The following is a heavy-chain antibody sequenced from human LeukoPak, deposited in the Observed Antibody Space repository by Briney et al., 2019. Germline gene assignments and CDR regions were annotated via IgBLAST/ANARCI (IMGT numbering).Heavy chain of an antibody. D-gene: IGHD3-10*01. CDR2: IIPIFGTA. CDR1: GGTFSSYA. Sequence: SVKVSCKASGGTFSSYAISWVRQAPGQGLEWMGGIIPIFGTANYAQKFQGRVTITTDESTSTAYMELSSLRSEDTAVYYCARGSRMNMVRGVITHPLDYWGQGTLVTVSS. V-gene: IGHV1-69*05. CDR3: ARGSRMNMVRGVITHPLDY. J-gene: IGHJ4*02.